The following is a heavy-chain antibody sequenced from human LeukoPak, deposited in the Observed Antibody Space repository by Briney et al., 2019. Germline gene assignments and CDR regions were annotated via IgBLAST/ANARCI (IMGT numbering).Heavy chain of an antibody. CDR2: ISSSSSYI. Sequence: GGSLRLSCAASGFTFSSYSMNWVRQAPGKGLEWVSSISSSSSYIYYADSVKGRFTISRDSAKNSLYLQMNSLRAEDTAVYYCARGDLVGATSDYWAREPWSPSPQ. CDR3: ARGDLVGATSDY. V-gene: IGHV3-21*04. J-gene: IGHJ4*02. CDR1: GFTFSSYS. D-gene: IGHD1-26*01.